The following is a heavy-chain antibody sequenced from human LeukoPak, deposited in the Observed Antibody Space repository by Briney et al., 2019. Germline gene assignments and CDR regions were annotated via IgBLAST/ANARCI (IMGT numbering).Heavy chain of an antibody. Sequence: GGSLRLSCAASGFTFSDYGMHWVRQAPGKGLEWVAVTAHDGRNNLYAESGKGRFTISRDNSKNTLYLQMGSLRAEDMAVYYCARSAPPYPDYWGQGTLVTVSS. CDR2: TAHDGRNN. CDR1: GFTFSDYG. CDR3: ARSAPPYPDY. J-gene: IGHJ4*02. V-gene: IGHV3-30*03. D-gene: IGHD3-16*01.